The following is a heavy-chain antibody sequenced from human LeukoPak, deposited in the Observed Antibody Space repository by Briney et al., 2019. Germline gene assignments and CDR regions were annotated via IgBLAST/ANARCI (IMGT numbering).Heavy chain of an antibody. CDR2: INPNSGDT. J-gene: IGHJ4*02. V-gene: IGHV1-2*02. CDR3: VRAGYSSSWYLYF. CDR1: GYTFTGYY. Sequence: ASVKVSCKASGYTFTGYYMHWVRQAPGQGLEWMGWINPNSGDTKYAQKFQDRVTMTRDTSISTAYMELFSLRSDDTAVYYCVRAGYSSSWYLYFWGQGTLVTVSS. D-gene: IGHD6-13*01.